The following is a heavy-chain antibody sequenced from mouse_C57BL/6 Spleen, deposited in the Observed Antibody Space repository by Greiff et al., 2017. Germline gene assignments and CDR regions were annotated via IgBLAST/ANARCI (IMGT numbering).Heavy chain of an antibody. V-gene: IGHV1-55*01. CDR3: ARSGIITTVATGDY. CDR1: GYTFTSYW. Sequence: QVQLQQPGAELVKPGASVKMSCKASGYTFTSYWITWVKQRPGQGLEWIGDIYPGSGSTNYNEKFKSKATLTVDTSSSTAYMQLSSLTSEDSSVYYWARSGIITTVATGDYWGQGTTLPVSS. CDR2: IYPGSGST. J-gene: IGHJ2*01. D-gene: IGHD1-1*01.